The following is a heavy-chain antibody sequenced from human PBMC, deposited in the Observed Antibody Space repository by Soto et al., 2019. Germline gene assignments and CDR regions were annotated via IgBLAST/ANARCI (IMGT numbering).Heavy chain of an antibody. CDR3: AKTLYYYDSSGYQ. V-gene: IGHV3-23*01. D-gene: IGHD3-22*01. Sequence: GGSLRLSCAASGFTFVDYGMIWVRQAPGKGLEWVSAISGSGGSTYYADSVKGRFTISRDNSKNTLYLQMNSLRAEDTVVYYCAKTLYYYDSSGYQWGQGTLVTVSS. CDR1: GFTFVDYG. CDR2: ISGSGGST. J-gene: IGHJ4*02.